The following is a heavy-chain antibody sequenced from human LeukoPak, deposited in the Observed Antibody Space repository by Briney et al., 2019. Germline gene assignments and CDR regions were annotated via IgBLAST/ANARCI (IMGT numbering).Heavy chain of an antibody. CDR1: GFTFTNYA. Sequence: GGSLRLSCAASGFTFTNYAMIWVRQAPGKGLEWVSAIRSGGDGTLYADSVKGRFTISRDNSKNTLFLQMNNMRAEDTAAYYCARDPNGDYVGAFEMWGPGSKVTVS. V-gene: IGHV3-23*01. J-gene: IGHJ3*02. D-gene: IGHD4-17*01. CDR2: IRSGGDGT. CDR3: ARDPNGDYVGAFEM.